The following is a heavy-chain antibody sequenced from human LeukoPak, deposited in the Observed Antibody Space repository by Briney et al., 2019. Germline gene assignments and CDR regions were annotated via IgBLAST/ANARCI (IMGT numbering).Heavy chain of an antibody. Sequence: ASVKVSCKVSGYTLTELSMHWVRQAPGKGLEWMGGFDPEDGETTYAQNLQGRVTMTEDTSTDIAYLELSSLRSEDTAVYYCATETETRLALDYWGQGTLVTVSS. V-gene: IGHV1-24*01. CDR1: GYTLTELS. CDR3: ATETETRLALDY. CDR2: FDPEDGET. J-gene: IGHJ4*02. D-gene: IGHD2-15*01.